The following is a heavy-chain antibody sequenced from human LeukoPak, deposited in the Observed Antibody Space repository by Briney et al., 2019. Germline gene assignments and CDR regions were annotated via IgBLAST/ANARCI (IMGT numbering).Heavy chain of an antibody. CDR2: INTDGSTT. CDR3: ASHSIFGVVTSLDY. V-gene: IGHV3-74*01. J-gene: IGHJ4*02. D-gene: IGHD3-3*01. Sequence: GGSLRLSCAASGVTLSYYWMHWVRQAPGKGLVWVSRINTDGSTTDYADSVKGRFTISRDNAKNTVYLQMNSLRAEDTAVYYCASHSIFGVVTSLDYWGQGTLVTVSS. CDR1: GVTLSYYW.